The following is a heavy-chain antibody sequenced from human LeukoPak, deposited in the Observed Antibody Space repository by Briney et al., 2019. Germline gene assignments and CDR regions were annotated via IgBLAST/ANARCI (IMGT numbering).Heavy chain of an antibody. V-gene: IGHV3-48*03. J-gene: IGHJ6*03. CDR3: ARDHHPGSSWYTSYYYYYYMDV. CDR1: GFTFSSYE. CDR2: ISSSGSTI. Sequence: GGSLRLSCAASGFTFSSYEMNWVRQAPGKGLEWVSYISSSGSTIYYADSVKGRFTISRDNAKNSLYLQMNSLRAEDTAVYYCARDHHPGSSWYTSYYYYYYMDVWGKGTTVTTSS. D-gene: IGHD6-13*01.